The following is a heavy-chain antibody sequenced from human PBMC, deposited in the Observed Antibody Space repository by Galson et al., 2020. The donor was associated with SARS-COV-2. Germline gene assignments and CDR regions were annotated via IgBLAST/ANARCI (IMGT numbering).Heavy chain of an antibody. Sequence: SETLSLTCTVSGDSIASHYWSWLRQSPGKGLEWIGYIYYGGNTNYNPSLKSRVTISVDTSKNQFSLSLMSVTAADTAMYYCAKGDMATVTTGILTEYKHYFQYWGQGTVVTVSS. D-gene: IGHD4-17*01. CDR3: AKGDMATVTTGILTEYKHYFQY. CDR1: GDSIASHY. J-gene: IGHJ4*02. CDR2: IYYGGNT. V-gene: IGHV4-59*11.